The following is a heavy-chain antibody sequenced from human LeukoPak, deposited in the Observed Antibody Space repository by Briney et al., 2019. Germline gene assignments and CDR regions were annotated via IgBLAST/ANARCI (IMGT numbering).Heavy chain of an antibody. CDR1: GYSFTSYW. Sequence: GESLKISCKGSGYSFTSYWIGWVRQVPGKGLEWMGIIYPGDSDTRYSPSFQGQVTNSADKSISTAYLQWSSLKASDTAMYYCARRLAYCGGDCPTWHFDLWGRGTLVTVSS. J-gene: IGHJ2*01. CDR3: ARRLAYCGGDCPTWHFDL. CDR2: IYPGDSDT. D-gene: IGHD2-21*02. V-gene: IGHV5-51*01.